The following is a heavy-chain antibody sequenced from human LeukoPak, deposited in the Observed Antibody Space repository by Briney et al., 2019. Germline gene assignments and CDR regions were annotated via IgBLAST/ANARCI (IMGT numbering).Heavy chain of an antibody. Sequence: GGSLRLSCAASGFTFDDYGMSWVRQAPGKGLEWVSGISWNGGSTGYADSVKGRFTISRDNAKNSLYLQMNSLRAEDTALYYCARVGYYDILTGENYYYYYMDVWGKGTTVTVSS. V-gene: IGHV3-20*04. CDR2: ISWNGGST. D-gene: IGHD3-9*01. J-gene: IGHJ6*03. CDR3: ARVGYYDILTGENYYYYYMDV. CDR1: GFTFDDYG.